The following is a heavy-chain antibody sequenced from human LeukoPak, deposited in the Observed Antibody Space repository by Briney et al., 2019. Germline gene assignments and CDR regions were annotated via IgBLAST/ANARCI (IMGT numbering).Heavy chain of an antibody. J-gene: IGHJ3*02. D-gene: IGHD4-17*01. V-gene: IGHV4-59*01. CDR1: GGSIDSYY. Sequence: SETLSLTCSVSGGSIDSYYWNWIRQPPGKGLEWIGYIYYSGSTNYNPSLKSRVTISVDTSKNQFSLKLSSVTAADTAVYYCARGAPTVGAFGIWGQGTMVTVSS. CDR2: IYYSGST. CDR3: ARGAPTVGAFGI.